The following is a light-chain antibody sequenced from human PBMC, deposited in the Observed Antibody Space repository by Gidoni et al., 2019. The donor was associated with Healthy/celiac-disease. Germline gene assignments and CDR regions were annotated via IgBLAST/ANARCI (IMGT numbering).Light chain of an antibody. V-gene: IGKV1-33*01. J-gene: IGKJ5*01. CDR2: DAS. CDR1: PDISNY. Sequence: DIQMTQSPSSLSASGGDRVTITCQASPDISNYLNWYQQKPGKAPKLLSYDASNLETGVPSRFSGSGSGTDFTFTISSLQPEDIATYYCQQYDNLPITFGQGTRLEIK. CDR3: QQYDNLPIT.